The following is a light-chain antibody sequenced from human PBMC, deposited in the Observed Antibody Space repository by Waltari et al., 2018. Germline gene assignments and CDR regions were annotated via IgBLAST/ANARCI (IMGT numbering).Light chain of an antibody. V-gene: IGKV3-11*01. J-gene: IGKJ5*01. CDR3: QQRRDRPVT. Sequence: VLTQSPAILSLSPGERATLSCRASQSVDTYLVWSQQKPGQAPRLLISGTSNRAPGIPARFSGSGSGGTDFTLTISSLEPEDFGVYYCQQRRDRPVTFGQGTRLEIK. CDR2: GTS. CDR1: QSVDTY.